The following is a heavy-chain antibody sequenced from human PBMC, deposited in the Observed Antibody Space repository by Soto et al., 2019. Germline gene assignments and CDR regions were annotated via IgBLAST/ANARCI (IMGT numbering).Heavy chain of an antibody. Sequence: EVQLLESGGALVQPGGSLRLSCGASGFTFSNYAMSWVRQAPGKGLEWVAGISGSGGSKYYADSVKGQFTISRDNSKNTRSIHMHRRKPQDTSVYYCPKALQLWPLHDAFDIWGQGTMVTVSS. J-gene: IGHJ3*02. CDR3: PKALQLWPLHDAFDI. CDR1: GFTFSNYA. V-gene: IGHV3-23*01. D-gene: IGHD5-18*01. CDR2: ISGSGGSK.